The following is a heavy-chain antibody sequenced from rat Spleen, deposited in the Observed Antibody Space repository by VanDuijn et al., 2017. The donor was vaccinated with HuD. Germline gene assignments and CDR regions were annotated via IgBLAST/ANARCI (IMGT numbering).Heavy chain of an antibody. CDR1: GFTFSDYY. CDR2: ISSGGGNT. Sequence: EVQLVESGGGLVQPGRSMKFSCTASGFTFSDYYMAWVRQAPTKGLEWVAYISSGGGNTHYRDSVKGRFTISRDNAKSTLYLQMDSLRSEDTATYYCTRQTEDVNFDYWGQGVMVTVSS. CDR3: TRQTEDVNFDY. D-gene: IGHD1-11*01. V-gene: IGHV5-25*01. J-gene: IGHJ2*01.